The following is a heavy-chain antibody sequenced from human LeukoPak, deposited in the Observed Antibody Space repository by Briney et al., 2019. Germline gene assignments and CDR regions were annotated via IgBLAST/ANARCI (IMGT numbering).Heavy chain of an antibody. CDR1: GGSISSSSYY. CDR3: ANRGYSYGYVDY. V-gene: IGHV4-39*01. J-gene: IGHJ4*02. CDR2: IYYSGST. D-gene: IGHD5-18*01. Sequence: SETLSLTCTVSGGSISSSSYYWGWIRQPPGKGLEWIGSIYYSGSTYYNPSLKSRVTISVDTSKNQFSLKLSSVTAADTAVYYCANRGYSYGYVDYWGQGTLVTVSS.